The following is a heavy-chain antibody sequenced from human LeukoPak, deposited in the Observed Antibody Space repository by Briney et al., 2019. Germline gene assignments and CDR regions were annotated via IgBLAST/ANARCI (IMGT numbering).Heavy chain of an antibody. Sequence: PSETLSLTCTVSGGSISSGNYYWSWIRQPAGKGLEWIGRIYSSGSTNYNPSLKSRVTISVDTSKNQFSLKLSSVTAADTAVYYCARARRNIVGLDVWGKGTTVTVSS. D-gene: IGHD1-14*01. CDR2: IYSSGST. CDR3: ARARRNIVGLDV. V-gene: IGHV4-61*02. J-gene: IGHJ6*04. CDR1: GGSISSGNYY.